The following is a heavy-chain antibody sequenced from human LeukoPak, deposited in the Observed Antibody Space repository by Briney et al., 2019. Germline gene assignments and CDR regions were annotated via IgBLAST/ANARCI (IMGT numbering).Heavy chain of an antibody. CDR2: IKGNGATT. V-gene: IGHV3-48*04. CDR1: GFTFSSYG. J-gene: IGHJ6*03. Sequence: GGSLRLSCAASGFTFSSYGMSWVRQAPGKGLEWVSHIKGNGATTYYADSVRGRFTISRDNAENSLFLQMNSLRVDDTATYYCARAGEMRYMDVWGKGTAVAVS. D-gene: IGHD5-24*01. CDR3: ARAGEMRYMDV.